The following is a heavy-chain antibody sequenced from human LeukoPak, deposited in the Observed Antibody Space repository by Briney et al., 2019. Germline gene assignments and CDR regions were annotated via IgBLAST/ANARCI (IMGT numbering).Heavy chain of an antibody. J-gene: IGHJ3*02. Sequence: SQTLSPTCNVSGVSVSDGRYYWTWIRHHPTRGLEWIGYKYYSGSAKYNPPLKSRLTISIDTAKNQFSLQLSSVTAADTATYYCATPYCSSLSCLDVFNMWGQGSRVTVSS. CDR2: KYYSGSA. CDR3: ATPYCSSLSCLDVFNM. D-gene: IGHD2-2*01. CDR1: GVSVSDGRYY. V-gene: IGHV4-31*03.